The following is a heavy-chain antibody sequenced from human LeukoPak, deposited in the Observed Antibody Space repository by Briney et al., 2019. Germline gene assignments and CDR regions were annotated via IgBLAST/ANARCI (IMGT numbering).Heavy chain of an antibody. CDR3: ARGVSIAARYFDL. V-gene: IGHV4-34*01. CDR1: DGPFSSFY. D-gene: IGHD6-25*01. CDR2: ISHTGRT. J-gene: IGHJ2*01. Sequence: SETLSLTCPVYDGPFSSFYWTWIRQPPGKGLEWIGEISHTGRTNYNPSLKSRVTISVDTSKNQFSLNLTSVTAADTAMYYCARGVSIAARYFDLWGRGTLVAVSS.